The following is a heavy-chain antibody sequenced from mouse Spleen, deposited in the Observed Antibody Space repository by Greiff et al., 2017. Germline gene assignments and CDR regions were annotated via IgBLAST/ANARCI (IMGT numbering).Heavy chain of an antibody. CDR1: GFSLTSYG. D-gene: IGHD2-4*01. Sequence: VQLQQSGPGLVQPSQSLSITCTVSGFSLTSYGVHWVRQSPGKGLEWLGVIWSGGSTDYNAAFISRLSISKDNSKSQVFFKMNSLQADDTAIYYCARNGDYDVPYYFDYWGQGTTLTVSS. CDR3: ARNGDYDVPYYFDY. V-gene: IGHV2-2*01. CDR2: IWSGGST. J-gene: IGHJ2*01.